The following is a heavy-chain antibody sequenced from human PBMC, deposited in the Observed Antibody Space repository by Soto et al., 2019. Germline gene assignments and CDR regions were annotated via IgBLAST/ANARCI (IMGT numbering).Heavy chain of an antibody. Sequence: QVQLLQSGAEVKKPWSSVKVSCKASGGTFSSYAISWVRQAPGQGLEWMGGIIPIFGTANYAQKFQGRVTITADESTSTAYMELSSLRSEDTAVYYCARDLGRSPHPRYRVLWGMDVWGQGTTVTVSS. V-gene: IGHV1-69*01. CDR1: GGTFSSYA. J-gene: IGHJ6*02. CDR3: ARDLGRSPHPRYRVLWGMDV. CDR2: IIPIFGTA. D-gene: IGHD1-1*01.